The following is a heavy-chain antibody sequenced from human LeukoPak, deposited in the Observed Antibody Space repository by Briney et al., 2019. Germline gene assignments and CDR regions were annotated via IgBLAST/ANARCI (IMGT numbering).Heavy chain of an antibody. Sequence: SETLSLTCAVYGGSFSGYYWSWIRQPPGKGLEWIGEINHSGSTNYNPSLKSRVTISVDTSENQFSLKLSSVTAADTAVYYCARGSSPLPAAIYPFDYWGQGTLVTVSS. CDR2: INHSGST. J-gene: IGHJ4*02. CDR3: ARGSSPLPAAIYPFDY. CDR1: GGSFSGYY. D-gene: IGHD2-2*01. V-gene: IGHV4-34*01.